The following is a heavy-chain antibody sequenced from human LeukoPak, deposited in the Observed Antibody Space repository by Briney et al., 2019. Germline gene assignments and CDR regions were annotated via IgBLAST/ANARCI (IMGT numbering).Heavy chain of an antibody. J-gene: IGHJ4*02. CDR2: ISSASSAI. CDR3: ARGRPTYDDY. V-gene: IGHV3-48*03. Sequence: GGSLRLSCAASGFTFSSYEMNWVRQAPGKGLEWVSYISSASSAIFYADSVKGRFTISRGNAKNSLYLQLTSLRAEDTAVYYCARGRPTYDDYWGQGTLVTVSS. D-gene: IGHD2/OR15-2a*01. CDR1: GFTFSSYE.